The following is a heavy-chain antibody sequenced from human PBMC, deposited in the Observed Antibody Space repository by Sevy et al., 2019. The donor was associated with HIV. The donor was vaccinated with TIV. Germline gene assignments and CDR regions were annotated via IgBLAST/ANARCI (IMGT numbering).Heavy chain of an antibody. CDR1: GGTFSSYA. J-gene: IGHJ4*02. CDR3: AREYSSGWYDHFDY. CDR2: IIPIFGTA. Sequence: ASVKVSCKASGGTFSSYAISWVRQAPGQGLEWMGGIIPIFGTANYAQKFQGRVTITADESTSTAYMELSSLRSEDTAVYYCAREYSSGWYDHFDYWGLGTLVTVSS. D-gene: IGHD6-19*01. V-gene: IGHV1-69*13.